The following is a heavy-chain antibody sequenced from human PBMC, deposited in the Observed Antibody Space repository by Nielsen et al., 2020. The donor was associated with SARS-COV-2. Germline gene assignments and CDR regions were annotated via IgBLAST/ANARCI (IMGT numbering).Heavy chain of an antibody. V-gene: IGHV3-30*02. D-gene: IGHD1-26*01. J-gene: IGHJ6*03. CDR3: TKDEHRVNSGSYDYYYYMDV. Sequence: DSVKGRFTISRDNFKNTLYLQMNSLKTEATAVYYCTKDEHRVNSGSYDYYYYMDVWGKGTPVTVSS.